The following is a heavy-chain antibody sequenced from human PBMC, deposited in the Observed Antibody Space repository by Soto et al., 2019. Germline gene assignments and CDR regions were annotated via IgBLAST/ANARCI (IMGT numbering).Heavy chain of an antibody. CDR3: ARHDIWGSYRFSY. D-gene: IGHD3-16*02. V-gene: IGHV4-39*01. CDR2: IYYSGIT. Sequence: QLQLQESGPGLVKPSETLSLTCTVSGGSISSSSYYWGWIRQPPGKGLEWIGSIYYSGITSYNPSLRSRVTISVDTSTNQFSLNLSSVTAADTAVYYCARHDIWGSYRFSYWGQGTLVTVSS. CDR1: GGSISSSSYY. J-gene: IGHJ4*02.